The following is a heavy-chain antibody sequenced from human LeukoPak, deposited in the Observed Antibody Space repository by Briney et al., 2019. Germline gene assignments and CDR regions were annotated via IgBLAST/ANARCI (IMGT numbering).Heavy chain of an antibody. D-gene: IGHD1-26*01. Sequence: SETLSLTCTVSGYSISSNYYWAWIRQPPGKGLEWIGNMFHSGTTAYNPSLKSRVTISKDTSKNQFSLNLRFVTAADTAVYYRARVVGATQLDYWGQGILVTVSS. V-gene: IGHV4-38-2*02. CDR2: MFHSGTT. CDR3: ARVVGATQLDY. J-gene: IGHJ4*02. CDR1: GYSISSNYY.